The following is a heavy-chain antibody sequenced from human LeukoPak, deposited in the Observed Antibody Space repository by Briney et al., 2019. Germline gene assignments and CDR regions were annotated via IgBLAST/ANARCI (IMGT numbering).Heavy chain of an antibody. CDR2: INHSGST. CDR1: GGSFSGYY. V-gene: IGHV4-34*01. CDR3: ARRSKKYSSGWYGY. D-gene: IGHD6-19*01. Sequence: SETLSLTCAVYGGSFSGYYWSWSRQPTGKGLEWIGEINHSGSTNYNPSLKSRVTISVDTSKNQFSLKLSSVTAADTAVYYCARRSKKYSSGWYGYWGQGTLVTVSS. J-gene: IGHJ4*02.